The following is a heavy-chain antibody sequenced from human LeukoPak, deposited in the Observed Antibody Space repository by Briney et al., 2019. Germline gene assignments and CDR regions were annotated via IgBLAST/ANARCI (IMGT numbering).Heavy chain of an antibody. J-gene: IGHJ4*02. CDR1: GFTFSSYG. CDR2: IRYDGSNR. Sequence: PGGSLRLSCGVSGFTFSSYGMHWVRQAPGKGLEWVAYIRYDGSNRHYADSVKGRFTISRDNSKNTLYLQMNSLRAEDTAVYYCAKVGYGSGSYPPDYWGQGTLVTVSS. CDR3: AKVGYGSGSYPPDY. V-gene: IGHV3-30*02. D-gene: IGHD3-10*01.